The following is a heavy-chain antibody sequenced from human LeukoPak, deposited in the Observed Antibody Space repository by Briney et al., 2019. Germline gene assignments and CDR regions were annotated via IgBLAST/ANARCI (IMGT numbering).Heavy chain of an antibody. D-gene: IGHD6-19*01. J-gene: IGHJ4*02. CDR1: GGSITSYY. V-gene: IGHV4-59*08. Sequence: PSETLSLTCSVSGGSITSYYWNWLRQPPGKGLEWIGYVSSDGTPNYTPSLRSRLIMSVDTAKNDISLKLTSVTAADTAIYYCARLVCVVEGWYNHWGQGVLVTVSS. CDR3: ARLVCVVEGWYNH. CDR2: VSSDGTP.